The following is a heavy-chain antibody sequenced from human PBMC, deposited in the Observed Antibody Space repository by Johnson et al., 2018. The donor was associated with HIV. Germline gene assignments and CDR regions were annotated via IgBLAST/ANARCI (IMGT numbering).Heavy chain of an antibody. CDR3: ARGGEYSSSLYACEI. CDR1: GFTFSSYA. CDR2: ISYDGSKK. J-gene: IGHJ3*02. Sequence: QMQLVESGGGLDQPGGSLRLSCAASGFTFSSYALSWVRQAPGKGLEWVAVISYDGSKKYYAGSVKGRFTISRDNSKNTLYLQMNSLRAEDTTVYYCARGGEYSSSLYACEIWCQGTMVTVSS. D-gene: IGHD6-13*01. V-gene: IGHV3-30*03.